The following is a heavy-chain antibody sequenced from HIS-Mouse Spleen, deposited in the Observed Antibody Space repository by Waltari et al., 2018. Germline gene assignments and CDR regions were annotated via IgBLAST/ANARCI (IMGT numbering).Heavy chain of an antibody. Sequence: QVQLVESGGGVVQPGRSLRLSCAASGFTFSAYGLAWVRQAPGKGLEWVAVISYDGSNKYYADSVKGRFTISRDNSKNTLYLQMNSLRAEDTAVYYCAKDRLYDSSGYYFDAFDIWGQGTMVTVSS. CDR2: ISYDGSNK. V-gene: IGHV3-30*18. CDR1: GFTFSAYG. D-gene: IGHD3-22*01. CDR3: AKDRLYDSSGYYFDAFDI. J-gene: IGHJ3*02.